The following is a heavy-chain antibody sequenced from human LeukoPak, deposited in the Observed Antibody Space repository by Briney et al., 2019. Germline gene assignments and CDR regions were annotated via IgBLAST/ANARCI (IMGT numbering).Heavy chain of an antibody. CDR3: ARIYSGSYYVWFDP. D-gene: IGHD1-26*01. CDR1: GGSISSYY. J-gene: IGHJ5*02. CDR2: IYYSGST. V-gene: IGHV4-59*01. Sequence: SETLSLTCTVSGGSISSYYWSWIRQPPGKRLEWIGYIYYSGSTNYNPSLKSRVTISVDTSKNQFSLKLSSVTAADTAVYYCARIYSGSYYVWFDPWGQGTLVTVSS.